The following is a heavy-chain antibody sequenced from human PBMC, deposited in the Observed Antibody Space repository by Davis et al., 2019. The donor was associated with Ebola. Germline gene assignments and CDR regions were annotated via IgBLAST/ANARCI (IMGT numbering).Heavy chain of an antibody. V-gene: IGHV3-7*01. Sequence: GESLKISCAASGFTFSNYWMSWVRQAPGKGLEWVANIKQDGSEKYYVDSVKGRFTISRDNSKNTLYLQMNSLRVEDTAVYYCAREWAKTAAGDYWGQGTLVTVSS. CDR2: IKQDGSEK. CDR1: GFTFSNYW. J-gene: IGHJ4*02. D-gene: IGHD6-13*01. CDR3: AREWAKTAAGDY.